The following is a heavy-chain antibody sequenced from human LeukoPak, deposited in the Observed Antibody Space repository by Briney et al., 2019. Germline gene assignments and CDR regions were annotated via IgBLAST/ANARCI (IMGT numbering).Heavy chain of an antibody. D-gene: IGHD2-8*01. J-gene: IGHJ5*02. CDR1: GFAVSTYS. Sequence: GGSLRLSCEVFGFAVSTYSMHWVRQTPGQGLVWVSRLNSDGIRTDYADSVRGRFTISRDNAKNTFYMYMDSLRAEDTAVYYCAMAGFYNGYDHWGQGTLVTVSS. V-gene: IGHV3-74*01. CDR2: LNSDGIRT. CDR3: AMAGFYNGYDH.